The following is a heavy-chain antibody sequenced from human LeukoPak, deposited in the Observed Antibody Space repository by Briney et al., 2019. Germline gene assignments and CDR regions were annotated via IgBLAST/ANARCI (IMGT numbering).Heavy chain of an antibody. Sequence: SETLSLTCAVYGGSFSGYYWTWIRQPPGKGLEWIGEINHSGSTSYNPSLKSRVTISVDTSNNQFSLKLSSVAAADTAVYYCARRLDLWGRGTLVTVSS. CDR2: INHSGST. V-gene: IGHV4-34*01. J-gene: IGHJ2*01. CDR3: ARRLDL. CDR1: GGSFSGYY.